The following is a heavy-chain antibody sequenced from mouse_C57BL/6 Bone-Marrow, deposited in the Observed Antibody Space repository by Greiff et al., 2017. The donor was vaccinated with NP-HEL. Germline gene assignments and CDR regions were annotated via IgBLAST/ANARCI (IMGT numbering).Heavy chain of an antibody. CDR1: GFNITDYC. Sequence: VQLQQPGAELVRPGASVKLSCTASGFNITDYCMHWVKQRPGQGLEWIGWIDPDNGDTNYDAKFQGKATLTADTSSITAYVQLSSLTSEDTAVYYCTPAAYDFDYWGQGTTLTVSS. V-gene: IGHV14-4*01. D-gene: IGHD6-1*01. J-gene: IGHJ2*01. CDR3: TPAAYDFDY. CDR2: IDPDNGDT.